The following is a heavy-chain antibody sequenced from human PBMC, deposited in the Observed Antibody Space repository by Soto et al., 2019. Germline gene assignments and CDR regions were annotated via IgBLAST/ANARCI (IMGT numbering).Heavy chain of an antibody. D-gene: IGHD3-9*01. J-gene: IGHJ6*02. V-gene: IGHV3-7*01. CDR2: IKQDGSEK. CDR1: GFTLSSYW. CDR3: ARALIYYDILTGYYGYYYYYGMDV. Sequence: GGSLRLSCAASGFTLSSYWMSWVRQAPGKGLEWVANIKQDGSEKYYVDSVKGRFTISRDNAKNSLYLQMNSLRAEDTAVYYCARALIYYDILTGYYGYYYYYGMDVWGQGTTVTVSS.